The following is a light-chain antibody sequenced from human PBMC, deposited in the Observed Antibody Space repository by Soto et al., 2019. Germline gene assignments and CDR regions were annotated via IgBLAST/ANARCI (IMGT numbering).Light chain of an antibody. V-gene: IGKV1-39*01. Sequence: DIQMTQSPSSLSASVGDRVTITCRASQSITIYLSWYQQKPGKAPHLLIHGASNLQGGVASRFSGSGFRTDFTLTISSLQPDGVANDDRQQRYSIPWTCGQGTNADIK. J-gene: IGKJ1*01. CDR1: QSITIY. CDR3: QQRYSIPWT. CDR2: GAS.